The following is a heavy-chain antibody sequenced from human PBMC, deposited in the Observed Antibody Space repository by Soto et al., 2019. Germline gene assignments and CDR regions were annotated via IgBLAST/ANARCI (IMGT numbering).Heavy chain of an antibody. J-gene: IGHJ4*02. V-gene: IGHV3-30*03. CDR2: IANDVSDQ. D-gene: IGHD2-15*01. Sequence: QVQLVESGGGVVQPGRSLRLSCAASGFTFSGYGMQWVRQAPGKGLEWVAVIANDVSDQFYVDSVKGRFIISRDNSKNTLYLEMNSLSAEDTAMYYCTRSLGGSSYFVSDHWGQRTLVTVSS. CDR1: GFTFSGYG. CDR3: TRSLGGSSYFVSDH.